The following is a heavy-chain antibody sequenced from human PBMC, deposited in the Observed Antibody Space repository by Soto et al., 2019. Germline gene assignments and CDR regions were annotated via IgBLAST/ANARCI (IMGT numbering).Heavy chain of an antibody. D-gene: IGHD4-17*01. Sequence: QVQLVQSGAEVKKPGASVKVSCKASGYTFTSYYMHWVRQAPGQGLEWMGIINPSGGSTSYAQKVQGRVTMTRDTSTSTVYMELSSLRSEDTAVYYCARAMVTTYFGYYYYGMDVWGQGTTVTVSS. CDR1: GYTFTSYY. V-gene: IGHV1-46*03. CDR2: INPSGGST. CDR3: ARAMVTTYFGYYYYGMDV. J-gene: IGHJ6*02.